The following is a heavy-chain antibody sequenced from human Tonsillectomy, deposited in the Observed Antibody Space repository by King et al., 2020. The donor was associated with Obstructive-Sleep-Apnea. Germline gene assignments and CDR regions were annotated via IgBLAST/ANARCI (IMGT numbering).Heavy chain of an antibody. J-gene: IGHJ4*02. V-gene: IGHV3-73*01. CDR1: GFTFSGSA. D-gene: IGHD6-13*01. CDR2: IRSKADSYAT. CDR3: TRHVIAAAGTEFAY. Sequence: QLVQSGGGLVQPGGSLKLSCEASGFTFSGSAMHWVRQASGRGLEWVGRIRSKADSYATAYAASVKGRFTISRDDSKNTAYLQMNSLKTEDTAVYYCTRHVIAAAGTEFAYWGQGTLVTVSS.